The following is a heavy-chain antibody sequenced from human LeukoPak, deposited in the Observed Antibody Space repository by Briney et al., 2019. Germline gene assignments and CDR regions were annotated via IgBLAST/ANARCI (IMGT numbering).Heavy chain of an antibody. J-gene: IGHJ4*02. D-gene: IGHD4/OR15-4a*01. Sequence: SVKVSCKASGGTFSSYAISWVRQAPGQGLEWMGRIIPIFGTANYAQKFQGRVTITTDESTSTAYMELSSLRSEDTAVYYCARANLINDYGAIDYWGQGTLVTVSS. CDR2: IIPIFGTA. V-gene: IGHV1-69*05. CDR3: ARANLINDYGAIDY. CDR1: GGTFSSYA.